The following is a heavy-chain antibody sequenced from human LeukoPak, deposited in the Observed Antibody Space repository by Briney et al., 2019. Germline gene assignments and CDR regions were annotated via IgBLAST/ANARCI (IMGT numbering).Heavy chain of an antibody. J-gene: IGHJ3*02. CDR2: IYTSGST. Sequence: PSETLSLTCAVYGGSFSGYYWSWIRQPPGKGLEWIGRIYTSGSTNYNPSLKSRVTISVDTSKNQFSLKLSSVTAADTAVYYCARGEGYYYGSGDAFDIWGQGTMVTVSS. D-gene: IGHD3-10*01. CDR3: ARGEGYYYGSGDAFDI. V-gene: IGHV4-4*08. CDR1: GGSFSGYY.